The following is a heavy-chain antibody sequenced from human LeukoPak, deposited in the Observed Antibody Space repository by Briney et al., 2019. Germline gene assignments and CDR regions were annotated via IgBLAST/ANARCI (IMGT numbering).Heavy chain of an antibody. CDR1: GFTFSSYG. J-gene: IGHJ6*02. CDR2: ISYDGSNK. CDR3: AKDLSYEYSYGSGYYYYGMDV. V-gene: IGHV3-30*18. Sequence: PGGSLRLSCAASGFTFSSYGMHWVRQAPGKGLEWVAVISYDGSNKYYADSVKGRFTISRDNSKNTLYLQMNSLRAEDTAVYYCAKDLSYEYSYGSGYYYYGMDVWGQGTTVTVSS. D-gene: IGHD5-18*01.